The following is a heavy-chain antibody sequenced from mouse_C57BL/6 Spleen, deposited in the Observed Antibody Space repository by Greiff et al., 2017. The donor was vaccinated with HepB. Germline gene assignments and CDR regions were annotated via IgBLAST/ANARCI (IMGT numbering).Heavy chain of an antibody. V-gene: IGHV1-82*01. CDR3: AVITTVVATRYYYAMDY. CDR1: GYAFSSSW. CDR2: IYPGDGDT. D-gene: IGHD1-1*01. Sequence: VQLQQSGPELVKPGASVKISCKASGYAFSSSWMNWVKQRPGKGLEWIGRIYPGDGDTNYNGKFKGKATLTADKSSSTAYMQLSSLTSEDSAVYFCAVITTVVATRYYYAMDYWGQGTSVTVSS. J-gene: IGHJ4*01.